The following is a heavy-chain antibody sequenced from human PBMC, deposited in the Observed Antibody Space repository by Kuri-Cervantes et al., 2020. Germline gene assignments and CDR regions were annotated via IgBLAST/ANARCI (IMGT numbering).Heavy chain of an antibody. CDR1: GGSVSSGSYY. CDR2: IYYSGST. J-gene: IGHJ5*02. V-gene: IGHV4-61*01. Sequence: SETLSLTCTVSGGSVSSGSYYWSWIRQPPGKGLEWIGYIYYSGSTNYNPSLKSRVTISVDTSKNQFSLKLSSVTAADTAVYYCASPYCSSTSCYENWFDPWGQGTLVTVSS. CDR3: ASPYCSSTSCYENWFDP. D-gene: IGHD2-2*01.